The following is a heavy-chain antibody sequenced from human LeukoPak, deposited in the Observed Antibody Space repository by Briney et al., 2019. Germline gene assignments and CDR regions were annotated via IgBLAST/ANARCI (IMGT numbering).Heavy chain of an antibody. CDR1: GFTFSNYA. CDR2: IYFSGGNT. V-gene: IGHV3-23*01. D-gene: IGHD6-6*01. CDR3: VKDQGEAIVPRRFDY. J-gene: IGHJ4*02. Sequence: GGSLRLSCAASGFTFSNYAMSWVRQAPGKGLEWVSSIYFSGGNTYSADSVKGRFTISRDNSRNTLYLQMDSLRAEDTAVYYCVKDQGEAIVPRRFDYWGQGTLVTVSS.